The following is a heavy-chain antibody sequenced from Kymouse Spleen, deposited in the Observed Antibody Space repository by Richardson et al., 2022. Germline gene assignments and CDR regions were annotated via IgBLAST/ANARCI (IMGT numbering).Heavy chain of an antibody. CDR2: IGTAGDT. Sequence: EVQLVESGGGLVQPGGSLRLSCAASGFTFSSYDMHWVRQATGKGLEWVSAIGTAGDTYYPGSVKGRFTISRENAKNSLYLQMNSLRAGDTAVYYCARGTGDRTFDIWGQGTMVTVSS. CDR3: ARGTGDRTFDI. J-gene: IGHJ3*02. CDR1: GFTFSSYD. V-gene: IGHV3-13*01. D-gene: IGHD7-27*02.